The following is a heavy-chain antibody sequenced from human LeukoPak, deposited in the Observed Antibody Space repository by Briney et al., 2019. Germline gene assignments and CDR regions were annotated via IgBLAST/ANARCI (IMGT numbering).Heavy chain of an antibody. CDR3: ARLTAGRSGSYLGDDY. V-gene: IGHV4-38-2*01. D-gene: IGHD3-10*01. J-gene: IGHJ4*02. CDR2: IYHSGST. CDR1: VYSISIGYY. Sequence: PPETLCLTCAVSVYSISIGYYWGWIRQPPGKGLEGIGSIYHSGSTYYNPSLKSRATISVDTYKNQFSLKLSSVTAADTAVYYCARLTAGRSGSYLGDDYWGQGTLVTVSS.